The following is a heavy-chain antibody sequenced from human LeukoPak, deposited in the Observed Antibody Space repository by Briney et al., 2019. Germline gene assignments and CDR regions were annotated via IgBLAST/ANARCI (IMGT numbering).Heavy chain of an antibody. CDR1: GFPVSNNY. CDR3: AKDTRLYSGSGSYFLDF. V-gene: IGHV3-53*01. D-gene: IGHD3-10*01. Sequence: PGGSLRLSCAASGFPVSNNYMSWVRQAPGKGLEWVSVIYSGGSTYYTDSVKGRFTISRDNSKNTLFLQMNSLRAEDTAVYYCAKDTRLYSGSGSYFLDFWGQGTLVTVSS. CDR2: IYSGGST. J-gene: IGHJ4*02.